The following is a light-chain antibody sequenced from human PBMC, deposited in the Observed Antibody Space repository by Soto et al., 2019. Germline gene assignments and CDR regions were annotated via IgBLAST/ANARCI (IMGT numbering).Light chain of an antibody. CDR2: GAF. Sequence: EIVMTQSPVTLSASPGESATLSCRPSQSVGSNVAWYQKKPGQAPRLLIGGAFARATGIPARFSGSGSGSELTLTISSLQSEDFAVYYCQQYNNWPPWTFGQGTKVEI. CDR1: QSVGSN. V-gene: IGKV3-15*01. CDR3: QQYNNWPPWT. J-gene: IGKJ1*01.